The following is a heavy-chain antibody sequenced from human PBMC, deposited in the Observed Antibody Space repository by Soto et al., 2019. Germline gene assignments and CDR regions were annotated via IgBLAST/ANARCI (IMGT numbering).Heavy chain of an antibody. CDR1: GFTFSNFE. D-gene: IGHD4-4*01. Sequence: LVESGGDLVQPGGSLRLSCAVSGFTFSNFEMNWVRQAPGKGLEWVSYISRRGITTYYADSVKGRFTISRDNAKNSLSLEMNSLRAEDTAVYYCARDYSNDYYYYGMDVWGQGTTVTVS. CDR3: ARDYSNDYYYYGMDV. V-gene: IGHV3-48*03. J-gene: IGHJ6*02. CDR2: ISRRGITT.